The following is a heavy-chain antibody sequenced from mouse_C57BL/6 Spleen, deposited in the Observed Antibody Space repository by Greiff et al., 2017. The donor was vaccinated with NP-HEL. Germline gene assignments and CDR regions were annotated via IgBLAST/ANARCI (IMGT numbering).Heavy chain of an antibody. CDR1: GYTFTSYW. CDR2: IAPNSGGT. Sequence: QVQLQQPGAELVKPGASVKLSCKASGYTFTSYWMHWVKQRPGRGLEWIGRIAPNSGGTKYNEKFKSKATLTVDKPYSTAYMQLSSLTSEDSAVYYCARSGGYDGFAYWGQGTLVTVSA. CDR3: ARSGGYDGFAY. D-gene: IGHD2-2*01. V-gene: IGHV1-72*01. J-gene: IGHJ3*01.